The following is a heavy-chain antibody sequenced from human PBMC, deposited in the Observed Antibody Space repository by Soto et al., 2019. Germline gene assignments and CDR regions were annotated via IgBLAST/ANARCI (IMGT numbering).Heavy chain of an antibody. J-gene: IGHJ4*02. D-gene: IGHD6-13*01. CDR2: ISPYYGNT. V-gene: IGHV1-18*04. CDR1: GYTFTSYG. CDR3: SMYSRSILDY. Sequence: QVQLVQSGAEVKKPGASVTVSCKTSGYTFTSYGISWVRQAPGQGLEWMGWISPYYGNTSYAQKLQGRVTMTTDTSTNTAYMELGSLRSDDTAVYYCSMYSRSILDYWGQGTLVTVSS.